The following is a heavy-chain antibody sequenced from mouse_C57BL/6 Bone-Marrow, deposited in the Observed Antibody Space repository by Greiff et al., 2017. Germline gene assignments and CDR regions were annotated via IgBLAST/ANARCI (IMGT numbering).Heavy chain of an antibody. D-gene: IGHD3-3*01. Sequence: EVKLLESGAELVRPGASVKLSCTASGFNFKDYYMHWVKQRPEQGLEWIGWIYPVDGVTEYTEKFKGKATMTVDTSSSTAYLQLSSLTSEDTAVYYCTTGRAYAMDYWGQGTSVTVAS. J-gene: IGHJ4*01. CDR2: IYPVDGVT. CDR1: GFNFKDYY. V-gene: IGHV14-1*01. CDR3: TTGRAYAMDY.